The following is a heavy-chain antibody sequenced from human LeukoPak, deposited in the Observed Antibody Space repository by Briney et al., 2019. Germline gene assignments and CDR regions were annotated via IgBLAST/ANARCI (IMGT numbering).Heavy chain of an antibody. J-gene: IGHJ4*02. Sequence: ASVKVSCKASGYTFTGYYMHWVRQAPGQGLEWMGWINPNSGGTNYQGRVTMTRDTSISTAYMELSRLRSDDTAVYYCAREIMITFGGVIVNDYWGQGTLVTVSS. V-gene: IGHV1-2*02. D-gene: IGHD3-16*02. CDR1: GYTFTGYY. CDR2: INPNSGGT. CDR3: AREIMITFGGVIVNDY.